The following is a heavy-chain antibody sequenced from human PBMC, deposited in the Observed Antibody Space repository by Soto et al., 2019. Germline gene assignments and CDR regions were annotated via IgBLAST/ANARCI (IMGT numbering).Heavy chain of an antibody. J-gene: IGHJ4*02. CDR3: ARDRYSGYYWVFDY. CDR1: GFTVSSNY. Sequence: EVQLVESGGGLVQPGGSLRLSCAASGFTVSSNYMSWVRQAPGKGLEWVSVIYSGGSTYYADSVKGRFTISRDNSKNTLYLQMNSLRAEDTAVYYCARDRYSGYYWVFDYWGQGTLGTVAS. V-gene: IGHV3-66*01. CDR2: IYSGGST. D-gene: IGHD5-12*01.